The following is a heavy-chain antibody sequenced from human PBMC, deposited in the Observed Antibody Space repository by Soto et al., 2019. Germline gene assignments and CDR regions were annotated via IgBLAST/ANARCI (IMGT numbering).Heavy chain of an antibody. CDR1: GFTFSYYG. CDR3: AIDFEGRARTSPTVLFVLDN. Sequence: GSLGLSCAASGFTFSYYGIHWVRQPPGKGLVWVAVTSYDVNSKYYTDSVKSRFTISRDNSKNTVYLQMNSLRAEVTALYNCAIDFEGRARTSPTVLFVLDNWGKGSTVSIAS. D-gene: IGHD2-2*01. CDR2: TSYDVNSK. V-gene: IGHV3-30*03. J-gene: IGHJ4*02.